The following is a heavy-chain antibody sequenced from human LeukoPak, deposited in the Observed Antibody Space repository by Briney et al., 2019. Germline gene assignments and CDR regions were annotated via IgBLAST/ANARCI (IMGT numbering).Heavy chain of an antibody. CDR3: AKDRAPSALGYYYYGMDV. D-gene: IGHD3-16*01. Sequence: GRSLRLSCAASGFTFSSYGMHWVRQAPGKGLEWVAVISYDGSNKYYADSVKGRFTISRDNSKNTLYLQKNSLRAEDTAVYYCAKDRAPSALGYYYYGMDVWGQGTTVTVSS. J-gene: IGHJ6*02. CDR2: ISYDGSNK. V-gene: IGHV3-30*18. CDR1: GFTFSSYG.